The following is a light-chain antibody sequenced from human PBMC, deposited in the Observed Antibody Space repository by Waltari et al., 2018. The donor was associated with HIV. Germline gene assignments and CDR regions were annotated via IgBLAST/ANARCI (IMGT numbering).Light chain of an antibody. CDR1: TGTVTSDHH. V-gene: IGLV7-46*01. J-gene: IGLJ2*01. Sequence: QTVVTQEPSLTVSPGGTVTLTCGSTTGTVTSDHHPYWFQQKPGHAPRTLVYDATDKHSWTPGRFAPSCRGCKAALTLTAAQPEDEADYYCLLSYGSVRLFGGGTRLTV. CDR2: DAT. CDR3: LLSYGSVRL.